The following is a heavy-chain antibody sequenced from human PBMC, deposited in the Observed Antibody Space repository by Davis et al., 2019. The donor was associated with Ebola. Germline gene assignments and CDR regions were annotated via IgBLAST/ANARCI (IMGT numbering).Heavy chain of an antibody. V-gene: IGHV4-61*05. D-gene: IGHD2-15*01. CDR3: ASARIVVVVAAIYYYYGMDV. J-gene: IGHJ6*02. CDR1: GGPISSSSYH. Sequence: SETLSLTCTVSGGPISSSSYHCGCIRQPPGKGLVWIGYIYYSGSTNYNPSLKSRVTISVDTSKNQFSLKLSSVTAADTAVYYCASARIVVVVAAIYYYYGMDVWGQGTTVTVSS. CDR2: IYYSGST.